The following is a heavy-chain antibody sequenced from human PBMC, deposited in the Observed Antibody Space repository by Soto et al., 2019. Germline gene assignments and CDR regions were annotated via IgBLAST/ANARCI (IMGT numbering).Heavy chain of an antibody. V-gene: IGHV1-46*01. J-gene: IGHJ4*02. CDR2: INPDTGTT. CDR1: GYTFTHYY. CDR3: ASCPIYGGDSYFAY. Sequence: QVQLVQSGAVVRKPGDSVKLSCQASGYTFTHYYIHWVRQAPGQGLEWLGIINPDTGTTSYAQTSQGRVTLPTDTSASTIYLELSGLVAEDTAVYYCASCPIYGGDSYFAYWGQGTLVTVSS. D-gene: IGHD2-21*01.